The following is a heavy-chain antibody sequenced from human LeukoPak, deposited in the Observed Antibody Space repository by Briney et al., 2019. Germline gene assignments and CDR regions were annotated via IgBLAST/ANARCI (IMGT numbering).Heavy chain of an antibody. J-gene: IGHJ4*02. CDR3: ARQAFTAMVLFDY. V-gene: IGHV4-59*08. D-gene: IGHD5-18*01. Sequence: SETLSLTCTVSGGSISSYYWSWIRQPPGKGLEWIGYIYYSGSTSYHPSLKSRVTILLDTSKNQFSLKLSSVTAADTAVYYCARQAFTAMVLFDYWGQGTLVTVSS. CDR2: IYYSGST. CDR1: GGSISSYY.